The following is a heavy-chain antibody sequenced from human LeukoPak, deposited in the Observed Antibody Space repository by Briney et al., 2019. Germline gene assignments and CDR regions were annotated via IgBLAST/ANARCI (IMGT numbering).Heavy chain of an antibody. Sequence: GGSLRLSCAASGFTFSSYAMSWVRQAPGKGLEWVSGISVSSGNTYYADSVQGRFNISRDNSKNTLYLQKNTLRAEDTAVYYCAKYYGTYYYYRDVWGKGTTVTVSS. J-gene: IGHJ6*03. CDR2: ISVSSGNT. V-gene: IGHV3-23*01. CDR3: AKYYGTYYYYRDV. D-gene: IGHD3-10*01. CDR1: GFTFSSYA.